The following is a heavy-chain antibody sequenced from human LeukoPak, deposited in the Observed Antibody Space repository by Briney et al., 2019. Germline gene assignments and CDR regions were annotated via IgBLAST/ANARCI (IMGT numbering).Heavy chain of an antibody. D-gene: IGHD6-19*01. V-gene: IGHV4-39*07. Sequence: SETLSLTCTVSGGSISSSSYYWGWIRQPPGKGLEWIGSIYYSGSTYYNPSLKSRVTISVDTSKNQFSLKLSSVTAADTAVYYCARVGQWLARFDYWGQGTLVTVSS. CDR2: IYYSGST. J-gene: IGHJ4*02. CDR3: ARVGQWLARFDY. CDR1: GGSISSSSYY.